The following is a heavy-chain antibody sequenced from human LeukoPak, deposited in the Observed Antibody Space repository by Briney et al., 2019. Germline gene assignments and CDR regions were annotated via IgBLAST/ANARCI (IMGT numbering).Heavy chain of an antibody. J-gene: IGHJ4*02. V-gene: IGHV4-59*08. CDR3: ARQLDRSPWVDY. CDR2: IYNSGRT. CDR1: GGSISNYY. D-gene: IGHD1-26*01. Sequence: PSETLSLTCTVSGGSISNYYRSWIRPPPGKGLEWIGYIYNSGRTNYNPSLKSRVTISVDTSKNQFTLRLSSVTAADTAMYYCARQLDRSPWVDYWGQGTLVTVSS.